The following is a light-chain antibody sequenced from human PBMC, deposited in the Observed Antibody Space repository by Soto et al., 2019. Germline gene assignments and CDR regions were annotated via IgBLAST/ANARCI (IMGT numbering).Light chain of an antibody. CDR1: QRLFNGY. Sequence: EIVLTQSPGTLSLFPGDRATLSCRASQRLFNGYLAWFQQKPGQAPRLLIYDASSRDAGVPDRVTGGGSGTDFTLTISGLEPDDFALYFCQQYERTPCAFGQGTKLEIK. V-gene: IGKV3-20*01. CDR2: DAS. J-gene: IGKJ2*02. CDR3: QQYERTPCA.